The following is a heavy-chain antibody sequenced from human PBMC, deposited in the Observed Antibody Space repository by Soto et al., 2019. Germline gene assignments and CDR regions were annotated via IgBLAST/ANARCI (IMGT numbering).Heavy chain of an antibody. Sequence: ASVKVSCKASGYTFTSYYMHWVRQAPGQGLEWMGIINPSGGSTSYAQKFQGRVTMTRDTSTSTVYMELSSLRSEDTAVYYCASNEIFMVRGVPPADYYYYYYMDVWGKGTTVTVSS. V-gene: IGHV1-46*03. CDR1: GYTFTSYY. CDR3: ASNEIFMVRGVPPADYYYYYYMDV. CDR2: INPSGGST. D-gene: IGHD3-10*01. J-gene: IGHJ6*03.